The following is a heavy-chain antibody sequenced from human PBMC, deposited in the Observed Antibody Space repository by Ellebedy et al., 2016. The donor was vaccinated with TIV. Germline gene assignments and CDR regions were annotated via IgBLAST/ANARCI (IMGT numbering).Heavy chain of an antibody. CDR3: ARMWYDTGAYMD. J-gene: IGHJ4*02. Sequence: AASVKVSCKASGYTFTDYYIHWVRQAPGQGLEWMGWINPDSGGTNYAQKFQGRVTMTRDTSFSTVYMELSRLRSDDTAFYYCARMWYDTGAYMDWGQGTLVTVSS. V-gene: IGHV1-2*02. CDR1: GYTFTDYY. D-gene: IGHD3-22*01. CDR2: INPDSGGT.